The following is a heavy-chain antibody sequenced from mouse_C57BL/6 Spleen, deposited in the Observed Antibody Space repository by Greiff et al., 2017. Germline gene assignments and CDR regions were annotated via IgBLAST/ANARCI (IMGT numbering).Heavy chain of an antibody. CDR2: IDPETGGT. CDR3: TRTGSAY. J-gene: IGHJ3*01. V-gene: IGHV1-15*01. Sequence: SGAELVRPGASVTLSCKASGYTFTDYEMHWVKQTPVHGLEWIGAIDPETGGTAYNQKFKGKAIQTADKSSSTAYMELRSLTSEDSAVYYCTRTGSAYWGQGTLVTVSA. CDR1: GYTFTDYE. D-gene: IGHD3-1*01.